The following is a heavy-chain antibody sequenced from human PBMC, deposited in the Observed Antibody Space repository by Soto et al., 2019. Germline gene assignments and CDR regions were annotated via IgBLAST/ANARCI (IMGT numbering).Heavy chain of an antibody. CDR3: ARGQRFSDWFDP. J-gene: IGHJ5*02. Sequence: SETLSLTCTVSGGAISGYYWTWIRQPAGKGLEWIGSIYSRGITKYNPSLQSRVTMSLDTSKYQFSLRLTSVTAADTAVYYCARGQRFSDWFDPWGQGTLVTVSS. CDR1: GGAISGYY. D-gene: IGHD3-3*01. CDR2: IYSRGIT. V-gene: IGHV4-4*07.